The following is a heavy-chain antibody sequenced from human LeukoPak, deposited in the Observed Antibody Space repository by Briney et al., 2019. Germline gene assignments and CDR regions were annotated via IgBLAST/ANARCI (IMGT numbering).Heavy chain of an antibody. CDR1: RFTFSSSS. CDR2: ISYDESNK. V-gene: IGHV3-30*04. Sequence: PGGSLRLSCAASRFTFSSSSMNWVRQAPGKGLEWVAVISYDESNKFYADSVKGRFTISRDNSKNTLYLQMSSLRAYDTAVYYCARPLSNGDFHESGGYYPYAMDVWGQGTTVTVSS. D-gene: IGHD3-22*01. J-gene: IGHJ6*02. CDR3: ARPLSNGDFHESGGYYPYAMDV.